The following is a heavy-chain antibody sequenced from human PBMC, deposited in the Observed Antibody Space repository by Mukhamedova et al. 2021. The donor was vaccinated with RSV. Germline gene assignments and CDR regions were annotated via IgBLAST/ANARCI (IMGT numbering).Heavy chain of an antibody. CDR2: TYYRSKWYH. J-gene: IGHJ4*02. CDR3: ARDFDY. V-gene: IGHV6-1*01. Sequence: GRTYYRSKWYHDYAVSVKSRITINPDTSKNQFSLHLNSVTPEDTAVYLCARDFDYWGQGTLVTVSS.